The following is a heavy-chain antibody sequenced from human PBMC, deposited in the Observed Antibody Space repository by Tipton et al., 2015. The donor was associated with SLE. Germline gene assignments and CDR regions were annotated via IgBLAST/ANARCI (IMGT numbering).Heavy chain of an antibody. Sequence: GSLRLSCAASGFTSSNYSMNWVRQAPGKGLEWVSSISSSSFYIYSADSVRGRFTISRDNAKNSLYLQMNSPRAEDTAVYYCARMVQGVHNWFDPWGQGTLVTVSS. CDR1: GFTSSNYS. CDR3: ARMVQGVHNWFDP. D-gene: IGHD3-10*01. CDR2: ISSSSFYI. J-gene: IGHJ5*02. V-gene: IGHV3-21*03.